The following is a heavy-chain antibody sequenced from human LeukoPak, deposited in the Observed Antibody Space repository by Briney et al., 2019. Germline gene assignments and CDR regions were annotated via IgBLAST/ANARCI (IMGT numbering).Heavy chain of an antibody. J-gene: IGHJ4*02. D-gene: IGHD3-9*01. CDR2: IYYSGST. CDR3: ARDSSSSDILTGHDY. Sequence: SQTLSLTCTVSGGSISSGDYYWSWIRQPPGKGLEWIGYIYYSGSTYYNPSLKSRVTISVDTSKNQFSLKLSSVTAADTAVYYCARDSSSSDILTGHDYWGQGTLVTVSS. CDR1: GGSISSGDYY. V-gene: IGHV4-30-4*01.